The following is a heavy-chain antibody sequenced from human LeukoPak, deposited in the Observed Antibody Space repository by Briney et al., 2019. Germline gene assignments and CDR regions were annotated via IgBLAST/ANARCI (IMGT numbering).Heavy chain of an antibody. CDR1: GYTFTIYG. CDR2: ISAYSGHT. D-gene: IGHD6-6*01. Sequence: GASVKVPCRASGYTFTIYGITWVRQAPGQGLEWMGWISAYSGHTNYAQKLQGRVTMTTDTSTTTAYMELRSLRSDDTAVYYCARRISSSSGPYGMDVWGQGTSVTVSS. J-gene: IGHJ6*02. CDR3: ARRISSSSGPYGMDV. V-gene: IGHV1-18*01.